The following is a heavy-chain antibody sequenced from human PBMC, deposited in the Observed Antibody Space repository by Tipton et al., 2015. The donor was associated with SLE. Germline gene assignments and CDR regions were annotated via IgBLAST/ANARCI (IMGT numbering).Heavy chain of an antibody. D-gene: IGHD2/OR15-2a*01. CDR2: ISSSGDTI. CDR1: GFTFSRYE. J-gene: IGHJ3*02. CDR3: VRGTTSYFSAFDI. V-gene: IGHV3-48*03. Sequence: SGFTFSRYEMNWVRQAPGKGLDWVSYISSSGDTIYYADSVKGRFTISRDNAKNSLFLQMNSLRAEDSSIYYCVRGTTSYFSAFDIWGQGTMAIVSS.